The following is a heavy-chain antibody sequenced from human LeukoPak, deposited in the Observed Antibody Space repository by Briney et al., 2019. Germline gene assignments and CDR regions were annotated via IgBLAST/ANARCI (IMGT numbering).Heavy chain of an antibody. D-gene: IGHD6-13*01. CDR1: GFSLSTSAMR. V-gene: IGHV2-70*04. Sequence: SGPTPVNPTQTLTLTCTFSGFSLSTSAMRVSWIRQPPGKALEWLARIDGHDNKLYSASQKTRLTISKDTSEDQVVLTMTNMGPVDTDTYFCVRSGYSSPFDYWGQGTLVTVSS. CDR2: IDGHDNK. CDR3: VRSGYSSPFDY. J-gene: IGHJ4*02.